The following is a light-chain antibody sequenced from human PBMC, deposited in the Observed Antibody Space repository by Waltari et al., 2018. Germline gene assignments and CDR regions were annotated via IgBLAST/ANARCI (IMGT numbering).Light chain of an antibody. J-gene: IGKJ1*01. Sequence: TPACRASQSIGRSLSWYQQKPGQAPRLLIYDVSRRATGIPDRFSGSGYGTDFSLTISRLEPEDFAVYYCQKYERLPATFGQGTTVEIK. V-gene: IGKV3-20*01. CDR3: QKYERLPAT. CDR1: QSIGRS. CDR2: DVS.